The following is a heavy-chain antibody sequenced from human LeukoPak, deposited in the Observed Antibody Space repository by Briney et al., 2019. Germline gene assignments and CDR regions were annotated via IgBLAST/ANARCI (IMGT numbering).Heavy chain of an antibody. CDR3: ARGKYYYGSGRKGGIDY. Sequence: SETLSLTCTVSGGSISSYYWSWIRQPPGKGLEWIGYIYYSGSTNYNPSLKSRATISVDTSKNQFSLKLSSVTAADTAVYYCARGKYYYGSGRKGGIDYWGQGTLVTVSS. CDR1: GGSISSYY. J-gene: IGHJ4*02. V-gene: IGHV4-59*08. CDR2: IYYSGST. D-gene: IGHD3-10*01.